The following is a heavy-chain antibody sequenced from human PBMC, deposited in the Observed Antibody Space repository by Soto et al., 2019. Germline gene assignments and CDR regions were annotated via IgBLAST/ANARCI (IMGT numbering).Heavy chain of an antibody. CDR1: GFTFSSYG. CDR3: AREGYCSSTSCYALGWSRYYYYYYMDV. D-gene: IGHD2-2*01. V-gene: IGHV3-33*01. Sequence: QVQLVESGGGVVQPGRSLRLSCAASGFTFSSYGMHWVRQAPGKGLEWVAVIWYDGSNKYYEDSVKGRFTISRDNSKNTLYLQMNSLRAEDTAVYYCAREGYCSSTSCYALGWSRYYYYYYMDVWGKGTTVTVSS. CDR2: IWYDGSNK. J-gene: IGHJ6*03.